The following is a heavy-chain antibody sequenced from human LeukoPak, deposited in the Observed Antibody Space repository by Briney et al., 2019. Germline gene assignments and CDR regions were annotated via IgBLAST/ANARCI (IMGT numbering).Heavy chain of an antibody. CDR1: GYTLTELS. CDR2: FDPEDGET. Sequence: ASVKVSCKVSGYTLTELSMHWVRQAPGKGLEWMGGFDPEDGETIYAQKFQGRVTMTEDTSTDTAYMGLSSLRSEDTAVYYCATVGYSNYYFDYWGQGTLVTVSS. V-gene: IGHV1-24*01. CDR3: ATVGYSNYYFDY. J-gene: IGHJ4*02. D-gene: IGHD4-11*01.